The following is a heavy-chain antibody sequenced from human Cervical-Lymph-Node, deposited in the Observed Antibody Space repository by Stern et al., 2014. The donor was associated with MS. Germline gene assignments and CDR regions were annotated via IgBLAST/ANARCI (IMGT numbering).Heavy chain of an antibody. CDR2: MNPDSGDT. CDR3: TKAWDS. V-gene: IGHV1-8*01. CDR1: GYTFTSDD. Sequence: VQLVESGAEVKKPWASVKVSCKTSGYTFTSDDINWVRQASGQGREWMGWMNPDSGDTGYAQKFQGRLTITRDTSISTAYMELTTLRSEDTAVYYCTKAWDSWGQGTLVIVSS. J-gene: IGHJ4*02.